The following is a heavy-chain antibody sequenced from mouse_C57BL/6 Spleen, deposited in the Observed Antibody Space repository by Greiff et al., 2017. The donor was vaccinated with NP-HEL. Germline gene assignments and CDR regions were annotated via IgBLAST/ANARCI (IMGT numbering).Heavy chain of an antibody. D-gene: IGHD1-1*01. CDR3: ARSAYVSSSGFAD. V-gene: IGHV1-47*01. CDR2: FNPYNDGT. Sequence: QVQLQQSGAELVKPGASVKMSCKASGYTFTTYPIDWMKQNHGKSLEWIGNFNPYNDGTKYNEKFKGKATLTVEKSSSTVYLELSRLTSEDSAVYYCARSAYVSSSGFADWGKGTLVTVSA. CDR1: GYTFTTYP. J-gene: IGHJ3*01.